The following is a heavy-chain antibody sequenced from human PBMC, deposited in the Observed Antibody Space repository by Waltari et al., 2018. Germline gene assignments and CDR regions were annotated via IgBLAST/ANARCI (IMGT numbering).Heavy chain of an antibody. V-gene: IGHV3-53*01. D-gene: IGHD6-13*01. CDR1: GFTVSSNY. CDR3: ARDHSSSLYRDAFDI. J-gene: IGHJ3*02. CDR2: IYSGCST. Sequence: EVQLVESGGGLIQPGGSLRLSCAASGFTVSSNYMSWFRQAPGKGLEWVSVIYSGCSTSYADSVKGRFTISRDNSKNTLYLQINSLRAEDTAVYYCARDHSSSLYRDAFDIWGQGTMVTVSS.